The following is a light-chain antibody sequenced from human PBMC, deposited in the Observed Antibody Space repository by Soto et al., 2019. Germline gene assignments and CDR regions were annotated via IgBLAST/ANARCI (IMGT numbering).Light chain of an antibody. CDR3: QQIFSPPFT. Sequence: DIVMTQSPDSLAVTLGERATINCKSSQSVLYSSNNKNYVAWYQQKPRQPPKLLIYWASTRQSGVPDRFSGSGSGTDFTLTISSLQAEDVAVSYCQQIFSPPFTFGQGTKLEIK. CDR1: QSVLYSSNNKNY. J-gene: IGKJ2*01. CDR2: WAS. V-gene: IGKV4-1*01.